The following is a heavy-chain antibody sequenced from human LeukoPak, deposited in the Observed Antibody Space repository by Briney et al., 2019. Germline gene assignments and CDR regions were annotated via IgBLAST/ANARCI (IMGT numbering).Heavy chain of an antibody. CDR1: GGSISSYY. CDR2: IYYSGST. CDR3: AHQEDSKRWIG. D-gene: IGHD3-22*01. V-gene: IGHV4-59*08. Sequence: SETLSLTCTVSGGSISSYYWSWIRQPPGKGLEWIGYIYYSGSTNYNPSLKSRVTISVDTSKNQFSLKLSSVTAADTAVYYCAHQEDSKRWIGWGQGTLVTVSS. J-gene: IGHJ4*02.